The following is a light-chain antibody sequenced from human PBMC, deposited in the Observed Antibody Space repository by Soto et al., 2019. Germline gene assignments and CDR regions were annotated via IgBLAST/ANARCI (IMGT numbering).Light chain of an antibody. CDR3: QKYNSAPLT. Sequence: AIQMPQSPSSLSASVGDRVTITCRASQGIRNDLGWYQQKPGKAPKLLIYAASSLQSGVPSRFSGSGSGTDFTLTISSLQPEDVAAYYCQKYNSAPLTFGGGTKVDIK. CDR1: QGIRND. CDR2: AAS. V-gene: IGKV1-6*01. J-gene: IGKJ4*01.